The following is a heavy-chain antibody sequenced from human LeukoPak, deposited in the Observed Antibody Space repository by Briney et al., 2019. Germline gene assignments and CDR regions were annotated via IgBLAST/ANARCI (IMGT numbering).Heavy chain of an antibody. CDR2: ISTSGTT. CDR1: GFTFSTSA. J-gene: IGHJ6*02. CDR3: AREYSSTHRRGYYYYGMDV. V-gene: IGHV3-23*01. D-gene: IGHD6-13*01. Sequence: PGGSLRLSCAVSGFTFSTSAMTWVRQAPGKGLEWVSRISTSGTTYYADSVKGRFTISRHNSKNTLYLQMNSLRSADTAVYYRAREYSSTHRRGYYYYGMDVWGQGTTVTVSS.